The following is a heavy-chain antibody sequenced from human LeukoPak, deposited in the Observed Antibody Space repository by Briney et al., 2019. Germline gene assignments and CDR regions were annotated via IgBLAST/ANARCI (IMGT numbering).Heavy chain of an antibody. CDR2: INTNTGNP. Sequence: ASVKVSCKASGYTFTSYAMNWVRQAPGQGLGWMGWINTNTGNPTYAQGFTGRFVFSLDTSVSTAYLQICSLKAEDTAVYYCARTYYYDSSGYYYDYWGQGTLVAVSS. D-gene: IGHD3-22*01. CDR1: GYTFTSYA. V-gene: IGHV7-4-1*01. CDR3: ARTYYYDSSGYYYDY. J-gene: IGHJ4*02.